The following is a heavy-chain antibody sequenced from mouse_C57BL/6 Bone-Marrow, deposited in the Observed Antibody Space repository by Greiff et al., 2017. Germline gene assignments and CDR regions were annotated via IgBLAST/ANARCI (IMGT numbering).Heavy chain of an antibody. Sequence: QVQLQQSGAELVRPGASVTLSCKASGYTFTDYEMHWVKQTPVHGLEWIGAIDPETGGTAYNQKFKGKAILTADKSSSTAYMELRSLTSEDSAVYYCTRRRTVVALDYWGQGTTLTVSS. CDR2: IDPETGGT. V-gene: IGHV1-15*01. CDR1: GYTFTDYE. J-gene: IGHJ2*01. CDR3: TRRRTVVALDY. D-gene: IGHD1-1*01.